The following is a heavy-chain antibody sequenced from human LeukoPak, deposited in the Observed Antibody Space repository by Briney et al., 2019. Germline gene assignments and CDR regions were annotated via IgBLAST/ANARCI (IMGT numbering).Heavy chain of an antibody. J-gene: IGHJ4*02. Sequence: GASVKVFCKASGFNFTRYYKHWVRQAPGQGLEWMGWINPNSRGTNYAQKVQGRVTMTRDKSISTAYMELSRLRSDDTAVYYCARVGALHYSSSLYGYWGQGTLVTVSS. CDR1: GFNFTRYY. CDR2: INPNSRGT. CDR3: ARVGALHYSSSLYGY. D-gene: IGHD6-13*01. V-gene: IGHV1-2*02.